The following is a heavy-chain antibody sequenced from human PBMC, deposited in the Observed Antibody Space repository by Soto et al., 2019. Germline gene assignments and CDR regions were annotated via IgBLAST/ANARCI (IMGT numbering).Heavy chain of an antibody. Sequence: ASVKVSCKASGYTFTGYYMHWVRQAPGQGLEWMGWTNPNTGGTNYAQKFQGMVTMTRDTSISTAYMELSSLRSDDSAVYYCARGRATEYLFDYWGQGTLVTVPS. V-gene: IGHV1-2*02. J-gene: IGHJ4*02. CDR1: GYTFTGYY. CDR2: TNPNTGGT. D-gene: IGHD5-12*01. CDR3: ARGRATEYLFDY.